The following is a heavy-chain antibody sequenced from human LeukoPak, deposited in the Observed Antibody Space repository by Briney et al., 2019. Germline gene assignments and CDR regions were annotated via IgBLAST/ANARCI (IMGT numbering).Heavy chain of an antibody. CDR1: GFTFSSYA. D-gene: IGHD2-2*01. CDR2: ISNSGDST. V-gene: IGHV3-23*01. Sequence: GGSLRLSCATSGFTFSSYAMSWVHQAPGKGLEWVSAISNSGDSTNYADSVKGRFTISRDISKNTLYLQMNTLRAEDTALYYCAKAMPCTSTICYRFDYWGRGTLVTVSS. J-gene: IGHJ4*02. CDR3: AKAMPCTSTICYRFDY.